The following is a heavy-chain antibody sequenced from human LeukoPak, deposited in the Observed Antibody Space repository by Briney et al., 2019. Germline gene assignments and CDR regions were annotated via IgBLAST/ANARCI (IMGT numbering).Heavy chain of an antibody. J-gene: IGHJ6*02. D-gene: IGHD3-9*01. CDR3: AREVVIFPDYYYYGMDV. CDR1: GFPFRDYY. V-gene: IGHV3-11*01. CDR2: ISRSGDSL. Sequence: SGGSLRLSCAASGFPFRDYYMTWIRQAPGKGLEWISYISRSGDSLYYAESVEGRFTISRGNAKNSLFLQMNSLRADDTAVYYCAREVVIFPDYYYYGMDVWGQGTTVTVSS.